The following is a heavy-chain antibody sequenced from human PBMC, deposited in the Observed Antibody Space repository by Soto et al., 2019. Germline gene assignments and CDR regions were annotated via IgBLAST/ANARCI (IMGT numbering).Heavy chain of an antibody. J-gene: IGHJ4*02. CDR2: IIPIFGTA. V-gene: IGHV1-69*13. CDR1: GGTFSSYA. D-gene: IGHD2-15*01. CDR3: ARGYCSGGSCYLHNLDY. Sequence: ASVKVSCXASGGTFSSYAISWVRQAPGQGLEWMGGIIPIFGTANYAQKFQGRVTITADESTSTAYMELSSLRSEDTAVYYCARGYCSGGSCYLHNLDYWGQGTLVTVSS.